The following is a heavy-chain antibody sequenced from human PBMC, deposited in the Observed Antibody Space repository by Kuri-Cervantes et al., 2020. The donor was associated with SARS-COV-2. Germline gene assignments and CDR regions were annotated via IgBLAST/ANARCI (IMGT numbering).Heavy chain of an antibody. Sequence: GGSLRLSCAASGFTFSSYSMNWVRQAPGKGLEWVSYISSSSSTIYYADSVKGRFTISRDNAKNSLYLQMNSLRAEDTAVYYCARDQDTAMVSDAFDIWGQGTMVTVSS. J-gene: IGHJ3*02. CDR3: ARDQDTAMVSDAFDI. CDR2: ISSSSSTI. V-gene: IGHV3-48*01. D-gene: IGHD5-18*01. CDR1: GFTFSSYS.